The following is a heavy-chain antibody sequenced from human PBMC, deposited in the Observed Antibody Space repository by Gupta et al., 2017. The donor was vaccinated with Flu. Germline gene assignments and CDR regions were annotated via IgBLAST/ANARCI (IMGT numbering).Heavy chain of an antibody. CDR1: ISSRSYY. D-gene: IGHD3-3*02. CDR3: ARRTLGHYYFDY. Sequence: ISSRSYYWGWIRQPPGKGLEWIGSIYYSGSTYYTPSLKSRVTISVDTSKNQFSLKLSSVTAADTAVYYCARRTLGHYYFDYWGQGTLVTVSS. V-gene: IGHV4-39*01. CDR2: IYYSGST. J-gene: IGHJ4*02.